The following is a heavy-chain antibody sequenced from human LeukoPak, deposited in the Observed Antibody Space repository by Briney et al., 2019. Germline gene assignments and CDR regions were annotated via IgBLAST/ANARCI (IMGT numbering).Heavy chain of an antibody. CDR3: ARGAGYNYPYYFDY. CDR2: IEGDGNRI. J-gene: IGHJ4*02. D-gene: IGHD5-24*01. CDR1: GFTLSAYW. V-gene: IGHV3-74*01. Sequence: GGSLRLSCAASGFTLSAYWMHWVRQAPGKGLMWVSRIEGDGNRITYADSVKGRFTISRDNSKNTLYLQMNSLRAEDTAVYYCARGAGYNYPYYFDYWGQGTLVTVSS.